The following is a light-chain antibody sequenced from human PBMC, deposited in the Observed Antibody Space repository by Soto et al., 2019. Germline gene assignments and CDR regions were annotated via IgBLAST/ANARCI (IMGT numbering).Light chain of an antibody. CDR3: MQALQTRLT. Sequence: VMTQSPLSLPVTPGEPASISCRSSQSLLHSNGYNYLDWYLQKPGQSPQLLIYLGSNRASGVPDRFSGSGSGTDFTLKISRVEAEDVGVYYCMQALQTRLTFGGGTKVEIK. J-gene: IGKJ4*01. V-gene: IGKV2-28*01. CDR2: LGS. CDR1: QSLLHSNGYNY.